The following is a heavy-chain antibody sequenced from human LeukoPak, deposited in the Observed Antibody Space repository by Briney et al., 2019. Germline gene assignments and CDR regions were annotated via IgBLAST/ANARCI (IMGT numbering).Heavy chain of an antibody. CDR3: ASTEYYYDSSGYYSWFDP. CDR2: IIPILGIA. Sequence: ASVKVSCKASGGTFSSYAISWVRQAPGQGLEWMGRIIPILGIANYAQKFQGRVTITADKSTSTAYMELSSLRSEDTAVYYCASTEYYYDSSGYYSWFDPWGQGTLVTVSS. D-gene: IGHD3-22*01. V-gene: IGHV1-69*04. J-gene: IGHJ5*02. CDR1: GGTFSSYA.